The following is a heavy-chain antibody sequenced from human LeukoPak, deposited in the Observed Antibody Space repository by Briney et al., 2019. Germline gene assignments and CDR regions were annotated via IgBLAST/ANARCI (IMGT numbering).Heavy chain of an antibody. CDR3: ARALPYSSSWYGVRWFDP. CDR2: INPNSGGT. V-gene: IGHV1-2*02. Sequence: ASVKVSCKASGYTFTGYYMHWVRQAPGQGLEWMGWINPNSGGTNYAQKFQGRVTMTRDTSISTAYMELSRLRSDDTAVYYCARALPYSSSWYGVRWFDPWGQGTQVTVSS. CDR1: GYTFTGYY. D-gene: IGHD6-13*01. J-gene: IGHJ5*02.